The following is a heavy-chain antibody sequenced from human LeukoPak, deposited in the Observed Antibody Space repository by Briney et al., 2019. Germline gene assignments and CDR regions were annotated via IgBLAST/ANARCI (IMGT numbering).Heavy chain of an antibody. CDR3: ARGATSGSYESDY. J-gene: IGHJ4*02. Sequence: SETLSLTRAVSGYSISSGYYWGWIRQPPGKGLEWIGNIYHSGSTYYNPSLKSRLTISVDTSKNQFSLKLNSVTAADTALYYCARGATSGSYESDYWGQGTLVTVPS. CDR1: GYSISSGYY. CDR2: IYHSGST. V-gene: IGHV4-38-2*01. D-gene: IGHD1-26*01.